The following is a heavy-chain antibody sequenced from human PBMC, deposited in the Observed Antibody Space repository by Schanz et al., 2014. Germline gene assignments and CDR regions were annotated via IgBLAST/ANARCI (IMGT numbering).Heavy chain of an antibody. Sequence: EVQLVESGGDLVQPGGSLRLSCAASGFNFSSYSMNWVRQAPGKGLEWVSYISGSSRTIYYADSMKGRFTVSRDNAENALYLQMNSLRAEDTGLYFCARGGSGSHYRLDYWGQGTLVTVSS. CDR2: ISGSSRTI. D-gene: IGHD1-26*01. CDR3: ARGGSGSHYRLDY. V-gene: IGHV3-48*01. CDR1: GFNFSSYS. J-gene: IGHJ4*02.